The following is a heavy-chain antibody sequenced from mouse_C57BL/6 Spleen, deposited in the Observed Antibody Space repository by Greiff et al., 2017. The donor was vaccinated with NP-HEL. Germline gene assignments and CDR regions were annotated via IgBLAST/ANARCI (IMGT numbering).Heavy chain of an antibody. J-gene: IGHJ1*03. Sequence: EVQLQQSGPGLVKPSQSLSLTCSVTGYSITSGYYWNWIRQFPGNKLEWMGYISYDGSNNYNPSLKNRISITRDTSKNQFFLKLNSVTTEDTATYYCAPSTTVVGYFDVWGTGTTVTVSS. D-gene: IGHD1-1*01. CDR3: APSTTVVGYFDV. CDR1: GYSITSGYY. V-gene: IGHV3-6*01. CDR2: ISYDGSN.